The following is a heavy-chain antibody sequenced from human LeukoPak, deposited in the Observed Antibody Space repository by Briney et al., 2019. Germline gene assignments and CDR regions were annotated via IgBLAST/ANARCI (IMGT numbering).Heavy chain of an antibody. V-gene: IGHV4-59*12. CDR1: VLPISNYY. J-gene: IGHJ4*02. Sequence: SDTLSLTCTVCVLPISNYYWRWIRQPPGKGLEWIGYIYHSGSTYYNPSLKSRVTISVDRSKNQFSLKLSSVTAADTAVYYCARAIVVVPAAIKDWGQGTLVTVSS. CDR2: IYHSGST. D-gene: IGHD2-2*01. CDR3: ARAIVVVPAAIKD.